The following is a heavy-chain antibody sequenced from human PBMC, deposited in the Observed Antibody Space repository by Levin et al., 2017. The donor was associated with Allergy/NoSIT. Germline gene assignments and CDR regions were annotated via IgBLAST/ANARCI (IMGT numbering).Heavy chain of an antibody. CDR3: VRGSTVLVPTSDLDY. D-gene: IGHD1-1*01. Sequence: GESLKISCKAYGNTFIDYYIHWVRQAPGQGLEWMGRINPGSGAPNSAQRFQGSVILTRDTSTNTAFMELSSLTSDDTAVYYCVRGSTVLVPTSDLDYWGQGTLVTVSP. CDR1: GNTFIDYY. V-gene: IGHV1-2*02. CDR2: INPGSGAP. J-gene: IGHJ4*02.